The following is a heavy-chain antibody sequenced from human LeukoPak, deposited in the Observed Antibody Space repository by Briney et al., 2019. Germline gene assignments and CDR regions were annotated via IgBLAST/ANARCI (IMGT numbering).Heavy chain of an antibody. CDR2: INPNSGGT. D-gene: IGHD5-18*01. Sequence: ASVKASCKASGYTFTGYYMHWVRHAPGQGLEWMGWINPNSGGTNYAQKFQGRVTMTRDTSISTAYMELSRLRSDDTAVYYCARGRGYSYGPNNYNWFDPWGQGTLVTVSS. CDR1: GYTFTGYY. J-gene: IGHJ5*02. V-gene: IGHV1-2*02. CDR3: ARGRGYSYGPNNYNWFDP.